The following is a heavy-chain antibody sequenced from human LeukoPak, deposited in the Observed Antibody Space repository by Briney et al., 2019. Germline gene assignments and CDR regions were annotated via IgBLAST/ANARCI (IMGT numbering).Heavy chain of an antibody. V-gene: IGHV3-66*02. J-gene: IGHJ6*02. D-gene: IGHD3-3*01. CDR2: IYSGGST. Sequence: GGSLRLSCAASGFTVSSNYMSWVRQAPGEGLEWVSVIYSGGSTYYADSVKGRFTISRDNSKNTLYLQMNSLRAEDTAVYYCARGIRGPVLRFLEPGGMVVWGQGTTVTVSS. CDR3: ARGIRGPVLRFLEPGGMVV. CDR1: GFTVSSNY.